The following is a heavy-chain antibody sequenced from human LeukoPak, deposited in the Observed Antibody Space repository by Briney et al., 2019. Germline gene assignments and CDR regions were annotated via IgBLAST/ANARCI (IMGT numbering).Heavy chain of an antibody. D-gene: IGHD3-10*01. V-gene: IGHV1-69*13. CDR3: ARDAGRGVSYNY. CDR2: IIPIFGTA. Sequence: EASVKVSCKASGRTFSSSAISWVRQAPGQGLEWMGGIIPIFGTANYAQKFQGRVTITADESTSTAYMELSSLRSEDTAVYYCARDAGRGVSYNYWGQGTLVTVSS. CDR1: GRTFSSSA. J-gene: IGHJ4*02.